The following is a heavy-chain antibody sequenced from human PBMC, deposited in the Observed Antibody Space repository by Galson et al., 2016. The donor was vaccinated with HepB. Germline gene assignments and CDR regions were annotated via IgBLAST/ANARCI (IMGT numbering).Heavy chain of an antibody. CDR1: GVSVSGGAYH. CDR2: SYHSWHP. Sequence: ETLSLTCTVSGVSVSGGAYHWSWIRQPPGKGLEWLGHSYHSWHPNDKLRGRVSMSIDTAKNQFSLSLTSLTAADTAVYYCATYLAGHGGTGYWGQGTLVTVAS. CDR3: ATYLAGHGGTGY. V-gene: IGHV4-61*08. J-gene: IGHJ4*02. D-gene: IGHD3-16*01.